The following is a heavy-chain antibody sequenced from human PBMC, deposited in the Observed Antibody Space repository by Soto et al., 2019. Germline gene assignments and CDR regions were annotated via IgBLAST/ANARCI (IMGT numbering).Heavy chain of an antibody. D-gene: IGHD4-17*01. CDR1: GFSFSNAC. CDR2: IKSKTDGGTT. V-gene: IGHV3-15*07. CDR3: TTDRPLTTYRMRDDWYFDL. Sequence: GGLLRLSCATFGFSFSNACMNRLRKAPGKGLERVGRIKSKTDGGTTDYAAPVKGRFTISRDDSKNTLYLQMNSLKTEDTAVYYCTTDRPLTTYRMRDDWYFDLWGRGTLVTVSS. J-gene: IGHJ2*01.